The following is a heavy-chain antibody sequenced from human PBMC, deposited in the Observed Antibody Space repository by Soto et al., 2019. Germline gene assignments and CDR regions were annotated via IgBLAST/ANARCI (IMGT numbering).Heavy chain of an antibody. D-gene: IGHD6-19*01. CDR3: AKSNSGFDY. V-gene: IGHV6-1*01. J-gene: IGHJ4*02. CDR2: TYYRSKWYN. Sequence: PSQTLSVTCAISGDSVSSNSGAWNWIRQSPSRGLEWLGRTYYRSKWYNDYAVSVRSRITFSPDTSKNQFSLQLNSVTPEDTAITYCAKSNSGFDYWGQGTLVSVSS. CDR1: GDSVSSNSGA.